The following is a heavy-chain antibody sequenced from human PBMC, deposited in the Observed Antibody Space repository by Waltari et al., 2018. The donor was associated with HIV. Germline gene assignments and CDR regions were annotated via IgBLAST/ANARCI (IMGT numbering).Heavy chain of an antibody. D-gene: IGHD3-22*01. CDR2: INHSGGT. J-gene: IGHJ4*02. Sequence: QVQLQQWGAGLLKPSETLSLTCAVYGGSFSGYYWSWIRQPPGKGLEWIGQINHSGGTNYNPSLTSRVTISVDPSKNQFSLKLSSVTAADTAVYYCARERRNYYDSSGYSFDYWGQGTLVTVSS. CDR1: GGSFSGYY. CDR3: ARERRNYYDSSGYSFDY. V-gene: IGHV4-34*01.